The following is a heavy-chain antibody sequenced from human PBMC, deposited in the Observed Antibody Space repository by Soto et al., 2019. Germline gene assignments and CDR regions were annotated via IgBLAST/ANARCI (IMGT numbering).Heavy chain of an antibody. J-gene: IGHJ4*02. CDR3: ARGDCISTSCYLFDY. D-gene: IGHD2-2*01. V-gene: IGHV1-46*01. Sequence: ASVKVSCKASGYTFTSYYMHWVRQAPGQGLEWMGIINPSGGSTSYAQKFQGRVTMTRDTSTSTVYMELGSLRSEDTAVYYCARGDCISTSCYLFDYWGQGTLVTVSS. CDR2: INPSGGST. CDR1: GYTFTSYY.